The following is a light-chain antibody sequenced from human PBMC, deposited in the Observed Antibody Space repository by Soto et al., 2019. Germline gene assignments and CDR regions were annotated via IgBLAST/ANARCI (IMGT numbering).Light chain of an antibody. J-gene: IGKJ1*01. V-gene: IGKV1-5*01. CDR2: DAS. CDR1: HSISNW. Sequence: DIQMTQCPASVSASVGDSFTITFRASHSISNWLALYQQKPGKAPKLLIYDASTLESGVPSRFSGGGFGTDFTLTISSLQPDDFATYYCQQYSSYSTFGHGTNVDIK. CDR3: QQYSSYST.